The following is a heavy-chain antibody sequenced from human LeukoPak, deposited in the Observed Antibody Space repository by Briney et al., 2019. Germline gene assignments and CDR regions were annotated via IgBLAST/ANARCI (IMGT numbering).Heavy chain of an antibody. D-gene: IGHD2-15*01. J-gene: IGHJ1*01. CDR3: ASTFPYCSEDDCAV. V-gene: IGHV3-7*01. CDR2: VNPGGSVQ. Sequence: GGSLRLSCIVSGVAIGSSWMSWVRQSPGKGLEWVANVNPGGSVQNYVDSVKGRFTISRDNAKNSLYLQMNNLRVEDTAVYYCASTFPYCSEDDCAVGGQGTLVTVPS. CDR1: GVAIGSSW.